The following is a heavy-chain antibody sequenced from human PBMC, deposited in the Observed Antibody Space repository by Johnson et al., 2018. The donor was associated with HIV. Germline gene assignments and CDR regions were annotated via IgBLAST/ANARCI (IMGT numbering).Heavy chain of an antibody. CDR2: LRYDGHNR. V-gene: IGHV3-30*02. Sequence: VQLVESGGGVVQPGGSLRLSCAASGFTFSRYGMHWFRQAPGQGPEWVAFLRYDGHNRSYADSVKGRFTISRDNSKNTVYLQLNSLRAEDTAVYYCAKRVHSYGYAGAFDIWGQGTMVTVSS. CDR1: GFTFSRYG. J-gene: IGHJ3*02. D-gene: IGHD5-18*01. CDR3: AKRVHSYGYAGAFDI.